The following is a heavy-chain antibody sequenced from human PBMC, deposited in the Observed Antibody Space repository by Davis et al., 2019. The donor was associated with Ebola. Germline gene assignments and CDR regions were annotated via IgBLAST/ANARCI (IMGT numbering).Heavy chain of an antibody. J-gene: IGHJ3*02. CDR1: GYSFTSYW. Sequence: GESLKISCKGSGYSFTSYWIGWVRQMPGKGLEWMGIIYPGDSDTRYSPSFQGQVTISADKSISTAYLQWSSLKASDTAMYYCARPGLDYDSRGAFDIWGQGTMVTVSS. D-gene: IGHD3-22*01. CDR3: ARPGLDYDSRGAFDI. CDR2: IYPGDSDT. V-gene: IGHV5-51*01.